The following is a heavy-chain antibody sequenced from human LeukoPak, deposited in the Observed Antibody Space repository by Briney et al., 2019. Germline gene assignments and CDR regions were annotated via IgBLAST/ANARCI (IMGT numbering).Heavy chain of an antibody. V-gene: IGHV4-30-2*01. J-gene: IGHJ3*01. CDR2: IYHSGST. D-gene: IGHD3-10*01. CDR1: GGSISSGGYS. CDR3: ARVAHYGSSPAAFDS. Sequence: SETLSLTCAVSGGSISSGGYSWSWIRQPPGKGLEWIGYIYHSGSTYYNPSLKSRVTISVDRSKNQFSLKLSSVTAADTAVYYCARVAHYGSSPAAFDSWGQGTMVTVSS.